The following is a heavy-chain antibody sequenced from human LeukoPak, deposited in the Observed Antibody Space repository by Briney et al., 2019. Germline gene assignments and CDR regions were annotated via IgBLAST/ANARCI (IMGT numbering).Heavy chain of an antibody. CDR3: ARDRGSSWYGSYYYYGMDV. CDR1: GFIVSSNY. V-gene: IGHV3-53*01. Sequence: GGSLRLSCAASGFIVSSNYMSWVRQAPGKGLEWVSVIYSGGSTYYADSVKGRFTISRDNSKNTLYLQMNSLRAEDTAVYYCARDRGSSWYGSYYYYGMDVWGQGTTVTVSS. J-gene: IGHJ6*02. CDR2: IYSGGST. D-gene: IGHD6-13*01.